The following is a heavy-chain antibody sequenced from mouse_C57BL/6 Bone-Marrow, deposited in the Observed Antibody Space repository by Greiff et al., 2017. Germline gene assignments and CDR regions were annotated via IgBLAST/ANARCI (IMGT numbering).Heavy chain of an antibody. J-gene: IGHJ3*01. Sequence: QVQLQQHGAELVKPGASVKLSCKASGYTFTSYWMHWVKQRPGQGLEWIGMIHPNSGSTNYNEKFKSKATLTVDKSSSTAYMQPSSLTSEDSAVYYCARRGYGSSWFAYWGQGTLVTVSA. CDR2: IHPNSGST. V-gene: IGHV1-64*01. CDR1: GYTFTSYW. CDR3: ARRGYGSSWFAY. D-gene: IGHD2-10*02.